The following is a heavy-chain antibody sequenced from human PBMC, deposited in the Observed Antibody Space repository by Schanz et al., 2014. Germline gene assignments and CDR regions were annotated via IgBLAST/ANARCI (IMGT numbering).Heavy chain of an antibody. Sequence: QVQLVQSGAEMKKPGASVKVSCKASGYTFTGYYMHWVRQAPGQGLEWMGWINPNSGTTNYAQKFQGRVTITADKSTFTAYMDVSSLRSEDTAVYYCASSGAGYSSSWDFDYCGQGTLVTVSS. D-gene: IGHD6-13*01. CDR3: ASSGAGYSSSWDFDY. J-gene: IGHJ4*02. V-gene: IGHV1-2*02. CDR1: GYTFTGYY. CDR2: INPNSGTT.